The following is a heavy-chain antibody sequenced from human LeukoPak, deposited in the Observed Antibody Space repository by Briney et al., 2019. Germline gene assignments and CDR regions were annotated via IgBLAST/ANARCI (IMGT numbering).Heavy chain of an antibody. CDR3: ARHITMVRGAIEWFDP. Sequence: SETLSLTCAVYGGSFSGYYWSWIRQPPGKGLEWIGEINHSGSTNYNPSLKSRVTISVDTSKNQFSLKLSSVTAADTAVYYCARHITMVRGAIEWFDPWGQGTLVTVSS. CDR2: INHSGST. D-gene: IGHD3-10*01. CDR1: GGSFSGYY. V-gene: IGHV4-34*01. J-gene: IGHJ5*02.